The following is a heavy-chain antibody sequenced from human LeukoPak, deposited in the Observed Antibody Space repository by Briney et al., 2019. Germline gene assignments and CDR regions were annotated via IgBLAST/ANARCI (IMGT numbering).Heavy chain of an antibody. CDR3: AIVIAAAGGLDY. CDR1: GFTFSSYG. Sequence: PGGSLRLSCAASGFTFSSYGMHWVRQVPGKGLEWVAFIRYDGSNKYYADSVKGRFTISRDNSKNTLYLQMNSLRAEDTAVYYCAIVIAAAGGLDYWGQGTLVTVSS. V-gene: IGHV3-30*02. D-gene: IGHD6-13*01. CDR2: IRYDGSNK. J-gene: IGHJ4*02.